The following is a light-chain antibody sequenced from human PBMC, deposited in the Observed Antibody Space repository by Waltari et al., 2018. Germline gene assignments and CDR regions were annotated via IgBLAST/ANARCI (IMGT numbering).Light chain of an antibody. J-gene: IGKJ1*01. CDR2: WAS. Sequence: DIVMTQSPDSLAVSLGDSATVNCKSSQSVLYSPNNKNYLAWYPQQPGQPPKLLIYWASTRESGVPDRFSGSGSGTDFTLTISSLQAEDVAVYYCQQYANTPRTFGQGTTVEIK. CDR1: QSVLYSPNNKNY. V-gene: IGKV4-1*01. CDR3: QQYANTPRT.